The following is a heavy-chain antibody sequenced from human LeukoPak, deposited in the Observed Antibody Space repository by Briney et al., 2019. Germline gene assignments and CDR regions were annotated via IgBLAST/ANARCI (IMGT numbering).Heavy chain of an antibody. D-gene: IGHD2-21*02. CDR3: ASGGCGGDCYSDFDY. Sequence: GGSLRLSCAASGFTFSSYGMHWVRQAPGKGLERVAVIWYDGSNNYYADSVKGRFTISRDNSKNTLYLQMNSLRAEDTAVYYCASGGCGGDCYSDFDYWGQGTLVTVSS. V-gene: IGHV3-33*01. CDR2: IWYDGSNN. J-gene: IGHJ4*02. CDR1: GFTFSSYG.